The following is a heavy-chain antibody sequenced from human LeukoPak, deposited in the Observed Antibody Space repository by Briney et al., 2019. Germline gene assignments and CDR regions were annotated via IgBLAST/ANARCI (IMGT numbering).Heavy chain of an antibody. CDR2: ISYDGSNK. CDR3: ARGGGDWFDP. D-gene: IGHD3-10*01. J-gene: IGHJ5*02. V-gene: IGHV3-30*03. Sequence: GRSLRLSCAASGFTFSSFGMHWVRQAPGKGLEWVAGISYDGSNKYYADSVKGRFTISRDNSKNALYLQMNSLRAEDTAVYYCARGGGDWFDPWGQGTLVTVSS. CDR1: GFTFSSFG.